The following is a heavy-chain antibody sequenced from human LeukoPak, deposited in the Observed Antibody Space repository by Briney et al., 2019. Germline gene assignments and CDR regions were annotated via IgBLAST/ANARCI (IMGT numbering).Heavy chain of an antibody. CDR1: GFTFSSYW. J-gene: IGHJ3*02. CDR2: IKQDGSEK. Sequence: PGGSLRLSCAASGFTFSSYWMSWVRQAPGKGLEWVPNIKQDGSEKYYVDSVKGRFTISRDNAKNSLYLQMNSLRAGDTAVYYCAGGHIVATISDAFDIWGQGTMVTVSS. CDR3: AGGHIVATISDAFDI. D-gene: IGHD5-12*01. V-gene: IGHV3-7*04.